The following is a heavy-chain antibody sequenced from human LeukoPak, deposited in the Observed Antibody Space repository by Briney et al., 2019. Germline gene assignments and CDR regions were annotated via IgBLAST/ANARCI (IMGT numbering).Heavy chain of an antibody. J-gene: IGHJ4*02. Sequence: GGSLRLSCAASAFTFSTYAMNWVRQAPGKGLEGVSAISAGGNTCYADSVKGRFTISSDNSHHTLYLQMNSLRAEDTAVYCCAKTQIVGAAPFDYCGQGTLVTASS. V-gene: IGHV3-23*01. CDR3: AKTQIVGAAPFDY. D-gene: IGHD1-26*01. CDR1: AFTFSTYA. CDR2: ISAGGNT.